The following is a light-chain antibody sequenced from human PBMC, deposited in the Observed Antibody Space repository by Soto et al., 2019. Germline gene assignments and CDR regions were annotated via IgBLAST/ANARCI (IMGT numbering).Light chain of an antibody. V-gene: IGKV3-15*01. Sequence: EIVMTQSPATLSVSPGERPTLSCRASQSVGSNLAWYQQKPGQAPRLLIYGASTRATRIPARFSGSGYGTEFTHTISSLQSEDFAIYFCQQYNNWPPDRTFGQGTKVEIK. J-gene: IGKJ1*01. CDR1: QSVGSN. CDR2: GAS. CDR3: QQYNNWPPDRT.